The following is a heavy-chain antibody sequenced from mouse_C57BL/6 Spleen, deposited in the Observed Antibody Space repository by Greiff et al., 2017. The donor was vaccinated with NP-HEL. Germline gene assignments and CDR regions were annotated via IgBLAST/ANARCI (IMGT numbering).Heavy chain of an antibody. CDR2: INYDGSST. Sequence: EVKVVESEGGLVQPGSSMKLSCTASGFTFSDYYMAWVRQVPEKGLEWVANINYDGSSTYYLDSLKSRFIISRDNAKNILYLQMSSLKSEDTATYYCARDSLTGTSFHWYFDVWGTGTTVTVSS. D-gene: IGHD4-1*01. CDR3: ARDSLTGTSFHWYFDV. V-gene: IGHV5-16*01. J-gene: IGHJ1*03. CDR1: GFTFSDYY.